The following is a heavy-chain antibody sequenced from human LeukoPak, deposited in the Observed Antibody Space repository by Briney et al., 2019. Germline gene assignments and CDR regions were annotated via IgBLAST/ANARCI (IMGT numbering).Heavy chain of an antibody. CDR3: ARTYSSSSPVDY. CDR2: IYTSGST. CDR1: GGSISSYY. Sequence: SETLSLTCTVSGGSISSYYWSWIRQPAGKGLEWIGRIYTSGSTNYNPSLKSRVTMSVDTSKNQLSLKLSSVTAADTAVYYCARTYSSSSPVDYWGQGTLVTVSS. J-gene: IGHJ4*02. V-gene: IGHV4-4*07. D-gene: IGHD6-6*01.